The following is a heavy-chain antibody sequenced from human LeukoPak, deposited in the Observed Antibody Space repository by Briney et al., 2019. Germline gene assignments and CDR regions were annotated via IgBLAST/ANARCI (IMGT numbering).Heavy chain of an antibody. V-gene: IGHV4-4*09. CDR1: GGSIRSYY. Sequence: SDTLSLTCTVSGGSIRSYYWSWIRQPPGKGLEWIGSIYNSANTKYNPSLKSRVTISVDTSKNQFSLKLSSVTAADTAVHYCARAVGVGRGTYFDLWGRGTLVTVSS. CDR3: ARAVGVGRGTYFDL. CDR2: IYNSANT. J-gene: IGHJ2*01. D-gene: IGHD1-1*01.